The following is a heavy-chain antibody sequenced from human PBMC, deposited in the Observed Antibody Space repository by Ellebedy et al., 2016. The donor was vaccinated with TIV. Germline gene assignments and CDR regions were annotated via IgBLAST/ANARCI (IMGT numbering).Heavy chain of an antibody. J-gene: IGHJ4*02. CDR1: GFTFSSYS. Sequence: GESLKISCAASGFTFSSYSMNWVRQAPGKGLEYVSAITGDGGSTYYADSVKGRFTISRDNSRHTLYLKMSSLRAGETAVYYCVKAWGDWGQGTLVTVSS. CDR3: VKAWGD. CDR2: ITGDGGST. V-gene: IGHV3-64D*06. D-gene: IGHD3-16*01.